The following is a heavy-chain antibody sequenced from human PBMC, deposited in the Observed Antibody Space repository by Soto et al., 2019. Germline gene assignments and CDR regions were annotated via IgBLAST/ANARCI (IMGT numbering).Heavy chain of an antibody. CDR1: GFTFSDYY. J-gene: IGHJ6*03. D-gene: IGHD3-10*01. CDR3: ARTMVRGVMTLQHYYYMDV. CDR2: ISSSGSTI. V-gene: IGHV3-11*01. Sequence: QVQLVESGGGLVKPGGSLRLSCAASGFTFSDYYMSWIRQAPGKGLEWVSYISSSGSTIYYADSVKGRFTISRDNAKNSLFLQMNSLRAEDTAVYYCARTMVRGVMTLQHYYYMDVWGKGTTVTVSS.